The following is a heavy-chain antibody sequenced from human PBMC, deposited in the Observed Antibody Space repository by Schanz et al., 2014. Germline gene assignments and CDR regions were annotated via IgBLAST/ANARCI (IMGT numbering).Heavy chain of an antibody. Sequence: QVQLVQSGAEVKKPGSSVRVSCKASGGTLDTYKIDWVRQVPGQGLEWMGRIIPFVAVSNYAQDFQGRVTFTADRATITGRMALRSLSSEDTGLYYCARVERGYAYLLNSYPMDVWGQGTTVSVS. CDR3: ARVERGYAYLLNSYPMDV. D-gene: IGHD3-16*01. CDR2: IIPFVAVS. V-gene: IGHV1-69*04. CDR1: GGTLDTYK. J-gene: IGHJ6*02.